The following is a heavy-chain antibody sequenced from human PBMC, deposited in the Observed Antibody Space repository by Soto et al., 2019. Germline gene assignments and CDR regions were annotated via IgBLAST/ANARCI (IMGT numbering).Heavy chain of an antibody. J-gene: IGHJ4*02. D-gene: IGHD6-6*01. V-gene: IGHV5-51*03. CDR3: ARRYSGSSNPYYFDY. CDR1: GYSFTIYW. CDR2: IYPGDSDT. Sequence: EVQLVQSGAEVKKPGESLKISCKGSGYSFTIYWIGWVRQMPGKGLEWMGIIYPGDSDTRYSPSFQVQVTISADKSISTAYLQWSSLKASDTAMYYCARRYSGSSNPYYFDYWGQGTLVTVSS.